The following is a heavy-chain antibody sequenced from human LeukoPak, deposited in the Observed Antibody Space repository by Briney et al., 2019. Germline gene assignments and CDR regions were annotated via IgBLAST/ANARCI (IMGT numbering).Heavy chain of an antibody. J-gene: IGHJ5*02. V-gene: IGHV5-51*01. Sequence: KVSCKASGYTFTSYWIGWVRQMPGKGLEWMGIIYPGDSDTRYSPSFQGQVTISADKSISTAYLQWSSLKASDTAMYYCARQGAAAGRGHNWFDPWGQGTLVTVSS. CDR2: IYPGDSDT. CDR1: GYTFTSYW. CDR3: ARQGAAAGRGHNWFDP. D-gene: IGHD6-13*01.